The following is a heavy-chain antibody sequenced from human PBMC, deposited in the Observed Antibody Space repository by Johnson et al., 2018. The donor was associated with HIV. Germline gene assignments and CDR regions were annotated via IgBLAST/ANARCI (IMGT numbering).Heavy chain of an antibody. CDR2: INWNGGSK. V-gene: IGHV3-20*04. J-gene: IGHJ3*02. CDR1: GFTFSSYA. CDR3: ARDFVAFGECTAFDI. D-gene: IGHD3-10*01. Sequence: VQLLESGGGWVQPGGSLRLSCAASGFTFSSYAMHWVRQAPGKGLEWVSGINWNGGSKGYADSAKGRFTISRDNARNSLYLQMNRLRADDTALYYCARDFVAFGECTAFDIWGQGTRVTVSS.